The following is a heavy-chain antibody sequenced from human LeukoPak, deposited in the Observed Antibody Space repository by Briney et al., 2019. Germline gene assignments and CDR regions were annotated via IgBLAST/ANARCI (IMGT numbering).Heavy chain of an antibody. J-gene: IGHJ4*02. CDR2: ILYSGST. CDR1: GASISSYY. V-gene: IGHV4-59*01. D-gene: IGHD4-23*01. CDR3: AGDTVGFDS. Sequence: SETLSLTCTVSGASISSYYWNWIRQPPGKGLKWIGSILYSGSTNYNPSLKSRVSISVDTSKNQFSLKLSSVTAADTAVYYCAGDTVGFDSWGQGALVTVSS.